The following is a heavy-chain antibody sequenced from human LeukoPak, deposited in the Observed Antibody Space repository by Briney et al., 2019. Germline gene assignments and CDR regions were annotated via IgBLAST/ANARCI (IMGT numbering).Heavy chain of an antibody. Sequence: GGSLRLSCAASGFTFSSYAMSWVRQAPGKGLEWVSAISGSGGSTYYADSVKGRLTISTDKSKNTLFLQMNSLRAEDMALYYCAKGEKGYFGVVYNGAFDIWGQGTMVTVSS. D-gene: IGHD3-3*01. CDR2: ISGSGGST. CDR1: GFTFSSYA. V-gene: IGHV3-23*01. J-gene: IGHJ3*02. CDR3: AKGEKGYFGVVYNGAFDI.